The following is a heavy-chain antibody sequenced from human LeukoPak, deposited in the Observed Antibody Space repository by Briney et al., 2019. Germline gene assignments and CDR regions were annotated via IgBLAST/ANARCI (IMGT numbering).Heavy chain of an antibody. CDR1: GFTFSSYW. CDR3: ARDVEASNFWTGYSY. J-gene: IGHJ4*02. D-gene: IGHD3/OR15-3a*01. V-gene: IGHV3-7*01. Sequence: GGSLRLSCAASGFTFSSYWMSWVRQSPGRGLEWVANIKQAGSEKYYVDSVKGRFTISRDNAKSSLFLQMNSLRAEDTAVYYCARDVEASNFWTGYSYWGQGSLVTVSS. CDR2: IKQAGSEK.